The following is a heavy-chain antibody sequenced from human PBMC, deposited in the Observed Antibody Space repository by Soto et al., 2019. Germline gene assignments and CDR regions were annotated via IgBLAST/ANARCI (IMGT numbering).Heavy chain of an antibody. CDR2: IYPGDPDT. CDR1: GCSFISYW. V-gene: IGHV5-51*01. Sequence: PGESLKISCKGSGCSFISYWIVWVRQMPGKGLEWMGIIYPGDPDTRYSPSFQGQVTISADKSISTAYLQWSSLKASDTAMYYCAGGGVRGVITRTRDYYGMDVWGQGTTVTVSS. CDR3: AGGGVRGVITRTRDYYGMDV. D-gene: IGHD3-10*01. J-gene: IGHJ6*02.